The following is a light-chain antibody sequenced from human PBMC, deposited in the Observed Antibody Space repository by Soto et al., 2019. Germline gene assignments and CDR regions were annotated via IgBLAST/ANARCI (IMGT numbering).Light chain of an antibody. CDR1: SSAVGSYNL. Sequence: QSVLTQPASVSGSPGQSITISCTGTSSAVGSYNLVSWYQQHPGKAPKLMIYEVSKRPSGVSNRFSGSKSGNTASLTISGLQAEDEAYYYCCSYAGSSTSYVVFGGGTKLTVL. J-gene: IGLJ2*01. CDR2: EVS. CDR3: CSYAGSSTSYVV. V-gene: IGLV2-23*02.